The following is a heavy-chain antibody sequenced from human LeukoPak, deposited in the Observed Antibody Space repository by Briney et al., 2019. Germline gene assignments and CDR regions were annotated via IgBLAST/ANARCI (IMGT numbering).Heavy chain of an antibody. V-gene: IGHV3-23*01. CDR3: AKDRRLDDYGVYGQGMGY. CDR1: GFTFSSYG. J-gene: IGHJ4*02. D-gene: IGHD4-17*01. CDR2: ISGSGGST. Sequence: PGGSLRLACAASGFTFSSYGMSWVRQAPGKGLEWVSAISGSGGSTYYADSVKGRFTISRDNSKNTLYLQMNSLRAEDTAVYYCAKDRRLDDYGVYGQGMGYWGQGTLVTVSS.